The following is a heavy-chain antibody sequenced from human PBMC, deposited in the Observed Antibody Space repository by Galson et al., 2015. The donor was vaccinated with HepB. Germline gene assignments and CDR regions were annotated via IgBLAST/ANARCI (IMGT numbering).Heavy chain of an antibody. V-gene: IGHV3-21*01. J-gene: IGHJ4*02. CDR2: ISSSSSYI. CDR1: GFTFSSYS. Sequence: SLRLSCAASGFTFSSYSMNWVRQAPGKGLEWVSSISSSSSYIYYADSVKGRFTISRDIAKNSLYLQMNSLRAEDTAVYYCARPQYYYDSSGYLTLPDYWGQGTLVTVSS. D-gene: IGHD3-22*01. CDR3: ARPQYYYDSSGYLTLPDY.